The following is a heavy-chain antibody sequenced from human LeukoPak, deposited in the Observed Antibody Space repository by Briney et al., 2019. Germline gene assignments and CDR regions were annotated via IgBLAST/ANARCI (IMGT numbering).Heavy chain of an antibody. V-gene: IGHV3-7*01. Sequence: PGGSLRLSCAASAFTFSDDLMSWVREAPGKGLERVANIKEDGSEKYYVDSVKGRFTISRDNAKNSLYLQMNSLRAEDTAVYYCARDSSGYYGRYFDYWGQGTLVTVSS. D-gene: IGHD3-22*01. CDR2: IKEDGSEK. J-gene: IGHJ4*02. CDR1: AFTFSDDL. CDR3: ARDSSGYYGRYFDY.